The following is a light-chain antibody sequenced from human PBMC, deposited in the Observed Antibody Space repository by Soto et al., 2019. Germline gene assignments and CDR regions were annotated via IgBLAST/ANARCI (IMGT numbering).Light chain of an antibody. CDR2: GAS. V-gene: IGKV3-20*01. CDR3: QQYGSSRT. CDR1: QSVSSSY. J-gene: IGKJ1*01. Sequence: EIVLTQSPGTLSLSPGERATLSCRARQSVSSSYLAWYQQKPGQAPRLLIYGASSRATGIPDRFSGSGSGPAVTLTISRLEPEDFPVYYCQQYGSSRTFGQGTKVEIK.